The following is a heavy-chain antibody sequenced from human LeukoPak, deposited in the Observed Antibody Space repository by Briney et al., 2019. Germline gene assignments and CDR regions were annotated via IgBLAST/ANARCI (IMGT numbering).Heavy chain of an antibody. CDR1: GFTFSSYA. CDR2: ISGSGGST. J-gene: IGHJ4*02. Sequence: HPGGSLRLSCAASGFTFSSYAMSWVRQAPGKGLEWVSAISGSGGSTYYADSVKGRFTISRDNSKNTLYLQMNSLRAEDTAVYYCAKASGYCSSARCLGWGVDYWGQGTLVTVSS. CDR3: AKASGYCSSARCLGWGVDY. V-gene: IGHV3-23*01. D-gene: IGHD2-2*01.